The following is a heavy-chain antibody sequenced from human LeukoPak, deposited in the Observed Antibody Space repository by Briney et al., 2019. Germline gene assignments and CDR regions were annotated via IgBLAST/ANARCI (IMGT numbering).Heavy chain of an antibody. CDR1: GFTVRSDY. CDR3: AAQGVVTASYYGMDV. J-gene: IGHJ6*02. V-gene: IGHV3-33*08. Sequence: GGSLRLSCAASGFTVRSDYMNWVRQAPGKGLEWVAVIWYDGSNKYYADSVKGRFTISRDNSKNTLYLQMNSLRAEDTAVYYCAAQGVVTASYYGMDVWGQGTTVTVSS. CDR2: IWYDGSNK. D-gene: IGHD2-21*02.